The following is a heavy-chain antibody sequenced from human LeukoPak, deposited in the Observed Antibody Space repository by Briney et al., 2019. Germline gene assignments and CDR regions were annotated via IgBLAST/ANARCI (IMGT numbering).Heavy chain of an antibody. J-gene: IGHJ5*02. D-gene: IGHD3-22*01. V-gene: IGHV3-30*18. CDR3: VKADSGYYH. CDR2: ISHDGTNK. Sequence: XRXAPGKGLEWVAVISHDGTNKYYADSVKGRFTVSRDNSKNTLYLQMNNLRTEDTAVYYCVKADSGYYHWGQGTLVTVSS.